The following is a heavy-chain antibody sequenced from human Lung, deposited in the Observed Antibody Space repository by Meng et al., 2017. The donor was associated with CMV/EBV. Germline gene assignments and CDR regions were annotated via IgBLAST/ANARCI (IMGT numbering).Heavy chain of an antibody. Sequence: ASXXVSXKSSGYTFTGYYMHWVRQAPGQGLEWMGWINPNNGGTNYAQKFQGRVTMTRDTSISTAYMELSRLTSDDTAVYYCAKTLSDRWDEGFDYWGRGTXVTVSS. CDR1: GYTFTGYY. CDR2: INPNNGGT. J-gene: IGHJ4*02. V-gene: IGHV1-2*02. CDR3: AKTLSDRWDEGFDY. D-gene: IGHD1-26*01.